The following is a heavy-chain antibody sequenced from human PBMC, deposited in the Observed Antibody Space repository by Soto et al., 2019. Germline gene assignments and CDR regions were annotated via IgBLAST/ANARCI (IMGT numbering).Heavy chain of an antibody. CDR1: GYTFTSYG. J-gene: IGHJ3*02. V-gene: IGHV1-18*04. CDR3: ARSNRLGTAMARSDI. D-gene: IGHD5-18*01. CDR2: ISAYNGNT. Sequence: ASVKVSCKASGYTFTSYGISWVRQAPGQGLEWMGWISAYNGNTNYAQKLQGRVTMTTDTSTSTAYMELRSLRSDDTAVYYCARSNRLGTAMARSDIWGQGTMVTVS.